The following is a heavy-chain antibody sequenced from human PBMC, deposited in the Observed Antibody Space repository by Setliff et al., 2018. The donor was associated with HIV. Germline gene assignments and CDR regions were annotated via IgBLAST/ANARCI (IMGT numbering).Heavy chain of an antibody. Sequence: PSETLSLTCAVSGYSISSGYYWGWIRQPPGKGLECIGSIFHSGSTYYSPSLKRRVTISVDTSKNQFSLQLNSVTAADTAVYYCVRYCSGGTCYDIDYWGQGTVVTVSS. V-gene: IGHV4-38-2*01. CDR2: IFHSGST. J-gene: IGHJ4*02. D-gene: IGHD2-15*01. CDR3: VRYCSGGTCYDIDY. CDR1: GYSISSGYY.